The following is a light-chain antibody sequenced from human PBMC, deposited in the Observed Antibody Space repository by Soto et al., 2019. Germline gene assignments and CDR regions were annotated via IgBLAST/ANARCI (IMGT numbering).Light chain of an antibody. CDR1: SSNIGNNY. CDR3: GTWDSSLSAGRV. V-gene: IGLV1-51*01. J-gene: IGLJ1*01. CDR2: DNN. Sequence: QSVLTQPPSVSAAPGQKVTISCSGSSSNIGNNYVSWYQQLPGTAPKLLIYDNNKRPSGIPDRFSGSKSGTSATLGITGLQIGDEADYYCGTWDSSLSAGRVFGTGTKVTVL.